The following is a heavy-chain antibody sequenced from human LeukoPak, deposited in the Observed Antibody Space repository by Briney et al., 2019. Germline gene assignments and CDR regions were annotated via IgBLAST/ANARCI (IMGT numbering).Heavy chain of an antibody. CDR1: GGSISSSSYY. CDR2: IYYTGST. V-gene: IGHV4-39*01. CDR3: ARQPRGGSYFDY. D-gene: IGHD1-26*01. J-gene: IGHJ4*02. Sequence: SETLSLTCTVSGGSISSSSYYWGWIRQPPGKGLEWIGSIYYTGSTYYNPSLKSRVTLSVDTSKNQFSLKLSSVTAADTAVYYCARQPRGGSYFDYWGQGTLVTVSS.